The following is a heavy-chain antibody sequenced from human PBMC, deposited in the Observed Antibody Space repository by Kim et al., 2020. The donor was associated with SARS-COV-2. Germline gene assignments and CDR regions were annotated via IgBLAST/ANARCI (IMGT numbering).Heavy chain of an antibody. V-gene: IGHV4-59*08. D-gene: IGHD6-25*01. CDR2: IYHSGST. CDR3: ARHLLLAAATGAFDI. CDR1: GGSISSYS. Sequence: SETLSLTCTVSGGSISSYSWSWIRQPPGKGLEWIGYIYHSGSTNYNPSLKSRVTISVDTSKNQFSLKLSSVTAADTAVYYCARHLLLAAATGAFDIWGQGTMVTVSS. J-gene: IGHJ3*02.